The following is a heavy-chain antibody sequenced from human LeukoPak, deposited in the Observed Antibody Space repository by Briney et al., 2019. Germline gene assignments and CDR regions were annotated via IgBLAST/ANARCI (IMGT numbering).Heavy chain of an antibody. CDR2: VNGPGDWT. J-gene: IGHJ3*01. CDR1: GFTFSSHW. D-gene: IGHD6-25*01. CDR3: AREVFEGQRQSDAFDV. V-gene: IGHV3-74*01. Sequence: GGSLRLSCAASGFTFSSHWMHWVRQAPGEGLVWVSRVNGPGDWTHYADSVRGRFIISRDNAENTISLQMNNLRAEDTTVYFCAREVFEGQRQSDAFDVWGQGTMVTVSS.